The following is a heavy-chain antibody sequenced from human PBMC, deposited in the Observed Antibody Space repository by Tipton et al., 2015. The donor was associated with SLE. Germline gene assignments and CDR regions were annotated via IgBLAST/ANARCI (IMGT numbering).Heavy chain of an antibody. CDR1: GGSISNYY. Sequence: TLSLTCTVSGGSISNYYWSWIRQPAGKGLEWLGLLFSSGSTHYNPSLKSRVTISLDTSKNHVALNLTSVTAADTAVYYCARDLGGWFDPWGQGTLVTVSS. V-gene: IGHV4-4*07. CDR3: ARDLGGWFDP. D-gene: IGHD3-16*01. J-gene: IGHJ5*02. CDR2: LFSSGST.